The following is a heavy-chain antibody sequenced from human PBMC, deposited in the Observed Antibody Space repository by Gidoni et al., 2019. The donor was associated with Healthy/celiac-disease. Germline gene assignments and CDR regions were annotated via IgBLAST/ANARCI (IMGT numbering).Heavy chain of an antibody. CDR3: AKAVRTYAFDI. J-gene: IGHJ3*02. Sequence: EVQLVESGGGLVQPGRSLPLSCSASGFTFDDYAMHWVRQAPGKGLEWVSGISWNSGSIGYADSVKGRFTISRDNAKNSLYLQMNSLRAEDTALYYCAKAVRTYAFDIWGQGTMVTVSS. V-gene: IGHV3-9*01. CDR1: GFTFDDYA. CDR2: ISWNSGSI.